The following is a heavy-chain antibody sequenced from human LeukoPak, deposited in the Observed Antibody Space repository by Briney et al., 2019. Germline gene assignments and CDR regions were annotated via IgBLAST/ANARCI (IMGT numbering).Heavy chain of an antibody. CDR3: ARNFWSGYYFDY. CDR2: INPNSGGT. J-gene: IGHJ4*02. CDR1: GYTFTGYY. D-gene: IGHD3-3*01. Sequence: ASVKVSCKASGYTFTGYYMPWVRQAPGQGLEWMGWINPNSGGTNYAQKFQGRVTMTRDTSISTAYMELSRLRSDDTAVYYCARNFWSGYYFDYWGQGTLVTVSS. V-gene: IGHV1-2*02.